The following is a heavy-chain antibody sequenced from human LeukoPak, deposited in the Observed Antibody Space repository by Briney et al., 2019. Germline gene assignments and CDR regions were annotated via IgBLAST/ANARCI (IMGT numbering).Heavy chain of an antibody. CDR3: ARAVGITGMFDY. CDR1: GGSFNGYY. CDR2: INHSGST. Sequence: PSETLSLTCAVYGGSFNGYYWSWIRQPPGKGLEWIGEINHSGSTNYNPSLKSRVTISVDTSKNQFSLKLSSVTAADTAVYYCARAVGITGMFDYWGQGTLVTVSS. J-gene: IGHJ4*02. V-gene: IGHV4-34*01. D-gene: IGHD1-20*01.